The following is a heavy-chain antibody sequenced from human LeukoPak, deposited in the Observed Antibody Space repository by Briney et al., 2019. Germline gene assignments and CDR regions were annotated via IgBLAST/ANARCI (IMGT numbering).Heavy chain of an antibody. CDR1: GYTFTNYA. D-gene: IGHD4-17*01. J-gene: IGHJ4*02. V-gene: IGHV1-3*04. CDR3: ASGHGYGDYDTGFDY. Sequence: ASVKVSCKASGYTFTNYAMHWVRQAPGQRLEWMGWINTGNGNAEYSQKFQGRVTITRDTSASTAYMELSSLRSEDTAIYYCASGHGYGDYDTGFDYWGQGTLVTVSS. CDR2: INTGNGNA.